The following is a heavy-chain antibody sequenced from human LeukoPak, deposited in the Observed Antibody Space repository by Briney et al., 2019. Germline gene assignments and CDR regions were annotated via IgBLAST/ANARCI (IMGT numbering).Heavy chain of an antibody. D-gene: IGHD2-15*01. Sequence: SVKVSCKASGGTFSSYAISWVRQAPGQGLEWMGGIIPIFGTANYAQKFQGRVTITADESTSTAYMELSSLRSEDTAVYYCAIRPGGGGRYCSGGSCYFPYYFDYWGQGTLVTVSS. CDR3: AIRPGGGGRYCSGGSCYFPYYFDY. J-gene: IGHJ4*02. CDR1: GGTFSSYA. CDR2: IIPIFGTA. V-gene: IGHV1-69*13.